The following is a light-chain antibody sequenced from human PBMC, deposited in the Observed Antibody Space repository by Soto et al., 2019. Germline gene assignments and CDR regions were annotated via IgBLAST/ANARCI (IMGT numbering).Light chain of an antibody. J-gene: IGKJ1*01. CDR3: QQRSDWPPT. CDR2: DAS. V-gene: IGKV3-11*01. CDR1: QSVSSY. Sequence: IVVTQSPATLSLSPGERASLSCRPSQSVSSYLAWYQQKPGQAPRLLIYDASNRATGIPARFSGSGSGTDFTLTISSLEPEDFAAYYCQQRSDWPPTFGQGTKVDIK.